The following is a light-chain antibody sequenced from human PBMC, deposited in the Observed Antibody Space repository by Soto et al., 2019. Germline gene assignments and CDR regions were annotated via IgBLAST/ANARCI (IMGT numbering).Light chain of an antibody. CDR2: AAS. J-gene: IGKJ4*01. CDR1: QSISSY. Sequence: DIQMTQSPSSLSASVGDRVTITCRASQSISSYLNWYQQKPGKAPKLLIYAASSLQSGVPSRFSGSGSGTDFTLTISRLQPEDFATYYCQQSYSTPRALTFGGGTKVEI. V-gene: IGKV1-39*01. CDR3: QQSYSTPRALT.